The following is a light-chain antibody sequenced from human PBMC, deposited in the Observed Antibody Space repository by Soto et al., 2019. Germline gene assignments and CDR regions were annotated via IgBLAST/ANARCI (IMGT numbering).Light chain of an antibody. CDR1: QSLSSTY. J-gene: IGKJ1*01. CDR3: QQYGSSPLT. CDR2: GAS. Sequence: EIVLTQSPGTLSLSPGERATLSCRASQSLSSTYLAWYQQKPGQATRLLIYGASNRATGIPDRCSGSGSGTDFTLTINRLEPEDVAVYYCQQYGSSPLTFGQGTKVEIK. V-gene: IGKV3-20*01.